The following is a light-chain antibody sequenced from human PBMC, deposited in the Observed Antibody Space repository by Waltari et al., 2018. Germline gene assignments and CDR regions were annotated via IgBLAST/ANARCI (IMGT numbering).Light chain of an antibody. Sequence: QSALTQAASVSGSPRQSITISRTGTSSDVGSYNLVSWYQQHPVKAPKLMIYEVSKRPSGVSNRFSGSKSGSTASLTISGLQAEDEADYYCSSYAGSNTLIFGGGTKLTVL. J-gene: IGLJ2*01. V-gene: IGLV2-23*02. CDR3: SSYAGSNTLI. CDR1: SSDVGSYNL. CDR2: EVS.